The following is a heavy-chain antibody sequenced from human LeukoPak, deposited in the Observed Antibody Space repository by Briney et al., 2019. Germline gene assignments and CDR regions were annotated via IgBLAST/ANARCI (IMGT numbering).Heavy chain of an antibody. CDR1: GGSISSSSYY. CDR2: IYYSGST. J-gene: IGHJ4*02. D-gene: IGHD3-10*01. V-gene: IGHV4-39*01. CDR3: ARQTTMVRGVIYFDY. Sequence: PSETLSLTCTVSGGSISSSSYYWGWIRQPPGKGLEWVGSIYYSGSTYYNPSLKSRVTISVDTSKNQFSLKLSSVTAADTAVYYCARQTTMVRGVIYFDYWGQGTLVTVSS.